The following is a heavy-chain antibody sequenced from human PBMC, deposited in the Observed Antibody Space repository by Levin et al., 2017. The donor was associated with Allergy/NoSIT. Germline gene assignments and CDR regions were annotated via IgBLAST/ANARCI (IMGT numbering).Heavy chain of an antibody. D-gene: IGHD2-8*02. Sequence: KISCKSSGDSFSSYALSWVRQAPGQGLEWMGGIIPIFGSAKYAQKFQGRVTITADKSTSTAYIELSSLRSEDTAVFYCATVAQHCTGPTCYHWFDFWGQGTLVTVSS. CDR2: IIPIFGSA. CDR3: ATVAQHCTGPTCYHWFDF. CDR1: GDSFSSYA. V-gene: IGHV1-69*06. J-gene: IGHJ4*02.